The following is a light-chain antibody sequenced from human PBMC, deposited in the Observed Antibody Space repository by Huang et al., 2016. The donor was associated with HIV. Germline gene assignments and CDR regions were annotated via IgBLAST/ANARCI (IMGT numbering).Light chain of an antibody. CDR1: QSVGRN. J-gene: IGKJ1*01. V-gene: IGKV3-15*01. CDR3: QQYNNWPRT. Sequence: IVMTQSPVTLSVSPGERATLSCRASQSVGRNLAWYQQKPGQAPRLLIYCASTRATGIPARFSGSGSGSEFTHTISSLQSEDFAVYYCQQYNNWPRTFGQGTKVEIK. CDR2: CAS.